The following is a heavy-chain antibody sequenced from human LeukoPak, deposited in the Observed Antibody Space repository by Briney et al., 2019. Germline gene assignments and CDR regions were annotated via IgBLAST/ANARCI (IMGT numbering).Heavy chain of an antibody. CDR2: ITANGGST. V-gene: IGHV3-23*01. CDR1: GFGFSNYV. CDR3: AKVWGPYSSSFYLYYFDY. Sequence: GGSLRLSCAASGFGFSNYVMTWVRQAPGKGLQWVSAITANGGSTFYAVSVKGRFTISRDNSKNTVYLQMNSLRAEDTAIYYCAKVWGPYSSSFYLYYFDYWGQGSLVTVSS. J-gene: IGHJ4*02. D-gene: IGHD6-13*01.